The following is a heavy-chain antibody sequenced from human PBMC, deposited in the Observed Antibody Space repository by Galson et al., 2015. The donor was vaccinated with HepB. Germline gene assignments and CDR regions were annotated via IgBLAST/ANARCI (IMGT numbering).Heavy chain of an antibody. Sequence: SLRLSCAASGFTVSGNYMTWVRQSPGKGLEWVSLIYAGGGTNYADSVKGRFTISRDSSENTLYLQMNSLRAEDTAVYYCARAYNSGWYWFDPWGQGTLVTVSS. D-gene: IGHD6-19*01. CDR3: ARAYNSGWYWFDP. V-gene: IGHV3-66*01. CDR2: IYAGGGT. J-gene: IGHJ5*02. CDR1: GFTVSGNY.